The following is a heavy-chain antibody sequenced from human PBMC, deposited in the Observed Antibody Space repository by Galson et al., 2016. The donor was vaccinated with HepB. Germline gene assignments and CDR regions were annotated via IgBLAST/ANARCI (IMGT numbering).Heavy chain of an antibody. CDR3: ARERRNSSGWSLGLDS. D-gene: IGHD6-19*01. CDR2: IIPIFDTA. V-gene: IGHV1-69*13. Sequence: SVKVSCKASGGTFSSYAISWVRQAPGQGLEWMGGIIPIFDTANYAQKFQGRVTITAAESPRTAYMALSSLRSEDTAVYYCARERRNSSGWSLGLDSWGQGTLVTVSS. CDR1: GGTFSSYA. J-gene: IGHJ5*01.